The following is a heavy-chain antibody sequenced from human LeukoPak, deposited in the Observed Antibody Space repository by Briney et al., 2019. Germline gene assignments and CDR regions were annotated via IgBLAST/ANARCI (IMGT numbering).Heavy chain of an antibody. J-gene: IGHJ4*02. V-gene: IGHV1-2*06. CDR3: AREYDSSGYYWAY. Sequence: APVTVSFTASGYTFTGYYMHWVRQAPGQGLEWMGRINPNSGGTNYAQKFQGRVTMTRDTSISTAYMELSRLRSDDTAVYYCAREYDSSGYYWAYWGQGTLVTVSS. CDR2: INPNSGGT. CDR1: GYTFTGYY. D-gene: IGHD3-22*01.